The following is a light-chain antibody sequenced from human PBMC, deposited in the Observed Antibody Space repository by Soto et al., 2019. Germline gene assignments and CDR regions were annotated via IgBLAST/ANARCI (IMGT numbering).Light chain of an antibody. V-gene: IGKV3-15*01. CDR1: QSVNSN. J-gene: IGKJ1*01. CDR3: QQYNNWPLWT. CDR2: GAS. Sequence: EIVRTQSPGTLSVSPGERATLSCRASQSVNSNLAWYQQKPGQAPRLLIYGASTRATGIPARFSGSGSGTEFTLTISSLQSEDFAVYYCQQYNNWPLWTFGQGTKVEIK.